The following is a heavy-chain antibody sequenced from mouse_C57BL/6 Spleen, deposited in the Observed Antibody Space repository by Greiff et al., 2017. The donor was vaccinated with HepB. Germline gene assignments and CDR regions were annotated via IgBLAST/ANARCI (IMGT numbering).Heavy chain of an antibody. V-gene: IGHV1-20*01. CDR1: GYSFTGYF. CDR3: ARSDYYGSSYDWYFDV. D-gene: IGHD1-1*01. Sequence: EVQLVESGPELVKPGDSVKISCKASGYSFTGYFMNWVMQSHGKSLEWIGRINPYNGDTFYNQKFKGKATLTVDKSSSTAHMELRSLTSEDSAVYYCARSDYYGSSYDWYFDVWGTGTTVTVSS. CDR2: INPYNGDT. J-gene: IGHJ1*03.